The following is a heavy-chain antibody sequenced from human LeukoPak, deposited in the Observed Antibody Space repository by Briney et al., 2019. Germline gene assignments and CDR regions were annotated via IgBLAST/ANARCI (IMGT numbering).Heavy chain of an antibody. CDR1: GFTVSSNY. D-gene: IGHD6-13*01. CDR2: IYSGGST. V-gene: IGHV3-53*01. J-gene: IGHJ4*02. CDR3: ARADSSSWELFDY. Sequence: GGSLRLSCAASGFTVSSNYMSWVRQAPGKGLEWVSVIYSGGSTYYADSVKGRFTISRDNSKNTLYLQMNSLRAEDTAVYYCARADSSSWELFDYWGQGTLVTVSS.